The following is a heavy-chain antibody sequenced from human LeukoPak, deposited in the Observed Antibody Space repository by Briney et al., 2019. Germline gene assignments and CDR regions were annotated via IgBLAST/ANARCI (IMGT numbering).Heavy chain of an antibody. CDR1: GGSISNNNYY. J-gene: IGHJ5*02. CDR3: ARDLVQMAQPAWFDP. CDR2: IYYSGST. V-gene: IGHV4-39*07. D-gene: IGHD5-24*01. Sequence: SETLSLTCTVSGGSISNNNYYWGWIRQPPGKGLEWIGSIYYSGSTYYNASLKSRVTISIDTSKNQFSLKLNSVTAADTAVYYCARDLVQMAQPAWFDPWGQGTLVTVSS.